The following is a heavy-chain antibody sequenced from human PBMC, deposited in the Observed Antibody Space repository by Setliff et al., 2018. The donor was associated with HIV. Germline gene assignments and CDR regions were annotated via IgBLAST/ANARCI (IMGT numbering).Heavy chain of an antibody. Sequence: ASVKVSCKASGYTFTSYGISWVRQAPGQGLEWMGWISAYNGNTNYAQKLQGRVTMTTDTSTSTAYMELRSLRSDDTAVFYCARGPQSYVDVVPTIGRYYFDYWGQGTLVTVSS. V-gene: IGHV1-18*01. D-gene: IGHD5-12*01. CDR1: GYTFTSYG. CDR2: ISAYNGNT. J-gene: IGHJ4*02. CDR3: ARGPQSYVDVVPTIGRYYFDY.